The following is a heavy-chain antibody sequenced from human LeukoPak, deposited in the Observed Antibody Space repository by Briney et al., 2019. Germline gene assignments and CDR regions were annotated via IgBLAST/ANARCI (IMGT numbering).Heavy chain of an antibody. Sequence: ASVKVSCKASGYTFTNNFMHWVRQAPGQGLEWIGIINPSGDNTWYAQKFQGRVTMTRDMATSTDYLEVSSLRSEDTAVYYCARGVNYYYGSGSYKHYYYYYMDVWGKGTTVTISS. V-gene: IGHV1-46*01. CDR1: GYTFTNNF. CDR2: INPSGDNT. CDR3: ARGVNYYYGSGSYKHYYYYYMDV. J-gene: IGHJ6*03. D-gene: IGHD3-10*01.